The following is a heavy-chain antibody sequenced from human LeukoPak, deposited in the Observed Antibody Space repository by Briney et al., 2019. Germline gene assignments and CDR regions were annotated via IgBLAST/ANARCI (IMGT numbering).Heavy chain of an antibody. D-gene: IGHD2-15*01. CDR3: AKDRGYCSGGSCYSFYFDY. CDR2: ISYDGSNK. Sequence: GRSLRLSCAASGFTFSSYGMHWVRQAPGKGLEWVAVISYDGSNKYYADSVKGRFTISRDNSKNTLYLQMNSPRAEDTAVYYCAKDRGYCSGGSCYSFYFDYWGQGTLVTVSS. V-gene: IGHV3-30*18. CDR1: GFTFSSYG. J-gene: IGHJ4*02.